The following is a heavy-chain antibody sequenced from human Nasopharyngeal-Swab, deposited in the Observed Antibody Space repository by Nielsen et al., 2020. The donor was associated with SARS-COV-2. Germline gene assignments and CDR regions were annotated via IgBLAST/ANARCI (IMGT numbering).Heavy chain of an antibody. CDR2: ISSSSTYT. CDR3: AKDMRSQWLVYDSFDM. D-gene: IGHD6-19*01. CDR1: GFTFRDYY. J-gene: IGHJ3*02. V-gene: IGHV3-11*05. Sequence: GGSLRISCAASGFTFRDYYMSWIRQAPGKGLEWVSYISSSSTYTNYADSVKGRFTISRDNAKKSLYLQMNSLRVEDTALYYCAKDMRSQWLVYDSFDMWGQGTMVTVSS.